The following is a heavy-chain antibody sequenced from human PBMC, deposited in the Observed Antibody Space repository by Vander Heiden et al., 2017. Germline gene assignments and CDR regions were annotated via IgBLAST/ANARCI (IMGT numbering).Heavy chain of an antibody. Sequence: QVHLVESGEGVVQPGTSPRISCTTSGFSFNRFGMHWVRQAPGKGLDWVAFISNDGSNKYYADSVKGRFTISRDKSQNTLFLQMNSLRPEDTAVYYCARGAEYWGQGTLVTVSS. CDR1: GFSFNRFG. V-gene: IGHV3-30*03. J-gene: IGHJ4*02. CDR2: ISNDGSNK. CDR3: ARGAEY.